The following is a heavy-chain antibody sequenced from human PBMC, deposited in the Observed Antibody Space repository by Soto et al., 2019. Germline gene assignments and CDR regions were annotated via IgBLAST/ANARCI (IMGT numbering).Heavy chain of an antibody. CDR2: IKQDGSEK. D-gene: IGHD1-26*01. Sequence: GSLRLSCAASGFTFSSYWMSWVRQAPGKGLEWVANIKQDGSEKYYVDSVKGRFTISRDNAKNSLYLQMNSLRAEDTAVYYCARASNSGSYYGRYGMDVWGQGTTVTVSS. CDR3: ARASNSGSYYGRYGMDV. CDR1: GFTFSSYW. V-gene: IGHV3-7*01. J-gene: IGHJ6*02.